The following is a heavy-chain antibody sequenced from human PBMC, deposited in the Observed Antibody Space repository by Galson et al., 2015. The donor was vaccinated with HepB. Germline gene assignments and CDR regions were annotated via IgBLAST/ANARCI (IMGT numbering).Heavy chain of an antibody. CDR2: IVVGSGNT. D-gene: IGHD4-23*01. Sequence: SVKVSCKASGFTFTSSAVQWVRQARGQRLEWIGWIVVGSGNTNYAQKFQERVTITRDMSTSTAYMELSSLRSEDTAVYYCAAGDYGGNSEYHYYGMDVWGQGTTVTVSS. J-gene: IGHJ6*02. V-gene: IGHV1-58*01. CDR3: AAGDYGGNSEYHYYGMDV. CDR1: GFTFTSSA.